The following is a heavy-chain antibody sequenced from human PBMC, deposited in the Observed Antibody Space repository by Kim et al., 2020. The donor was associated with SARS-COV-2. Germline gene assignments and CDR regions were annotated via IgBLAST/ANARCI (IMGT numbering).Heavy chain of an antibody. Sequence: QYYADSEKGRFTIPRDNSKNTLSQQMNSLRAEDKAVYYCAREQAGYFDYWGQGTLVTVSS. V-gene: IGHV3-30*01. CDR2: Q. D-gene: IGHD6-19*01. CDR3: AREQAGYFDY. J-gene: IGHJ4*02.